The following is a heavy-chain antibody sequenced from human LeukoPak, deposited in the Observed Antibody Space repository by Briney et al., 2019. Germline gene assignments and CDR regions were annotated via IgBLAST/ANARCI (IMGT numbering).Heavy chain of an antibody. CDR2: INSDGSST. CDR3: ARDVYNWNYFYYYGMDV. D-gene: IGHD1-20*01. CDR1: GFTFSSYW. V-gene: IGHV3-74*01. J-gene: IGHJ6*02. Sequence: GGSLRLSCAASGFTFSSYWMHWVRQAPGKGLVWVSRINSDGSSTSYADSVKGRFTISRDNAKNTLYLQMNSLRAEDTAVYYCARDVYNWNYFYYYGMDVWGQGTTVTVSS.